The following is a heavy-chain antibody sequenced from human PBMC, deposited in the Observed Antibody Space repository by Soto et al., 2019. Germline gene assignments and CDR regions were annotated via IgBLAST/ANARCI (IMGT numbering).Heavy chain of an antibody. V-gene: IGHV1-69*01. CDR2: IIPIFGTA. J-gene: IGHJ4*02. D-gene: IGHD3-22*01. CDR1: GSTFSRRA. CDR3: ARGWGYDSSDYYYAY. Sequence: QVQLVQSGAEVRKPGSSVKVSCKASGSTFSRRAISWVRQAPGQGLEWMGGIIPIFGTANHAQKFQGRVTIIADESTSTAYMELSSLRSEDTAIYYCARGWGYDSSDYYYAYWGPGTLVIVSS.